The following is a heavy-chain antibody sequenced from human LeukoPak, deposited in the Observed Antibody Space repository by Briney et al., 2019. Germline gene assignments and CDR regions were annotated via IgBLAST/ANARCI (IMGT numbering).Heavy chain of an antibody. D-gene: IGHD1-26*01. CDR3: AKEYSGTFSPFPSYFDY. Sequence: PGGSLRLSCAASGFTFSSYAMSWVRQAPGKGLEWVSVISGSGGTTFYTDSVKGRFTISRDNSKNTLYLQMNSLRAEDTAVYFCAKEYSGTFSPFPSYFDYWGQGTLVTVSS. CDR1: GFTFSSYA. V-gene: IGHV3-23*01. CDR2: ISGSGGTT. J-gene: IGHJ4*02.